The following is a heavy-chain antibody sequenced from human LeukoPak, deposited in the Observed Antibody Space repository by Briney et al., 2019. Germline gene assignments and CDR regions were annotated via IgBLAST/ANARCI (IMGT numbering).Heavy chain of an antibody. V-gene: IGHV3-30-3*01. CDR2: ISYDGSNK. CDR3: ARPNNWNDVGGFY. Sequence: GRSLRLSCAASGFTFSSYAMHWVRQAPGKGLEWVAVISYDGSNKYYADSVKGRFTISRDNSKNTLYLQMNSLRAEDTAVYYCARPNNWNDVGGFYWGQRTLVTVSS. J-gene: IGHJ4*02. D-gene: IGHD1-20*01. CDR1: GFTFSSYA.